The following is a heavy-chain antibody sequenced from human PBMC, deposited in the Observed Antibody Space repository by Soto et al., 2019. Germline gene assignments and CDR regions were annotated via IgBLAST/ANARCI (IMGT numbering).Heavy chain of an antibody. Sequence: SETLSLTCAVSGCSISSGENFWNWIRQSPGKGLEWIGYIHHSGSTYYNPSLKSRLTISVDTSKNQISLKLNSVTAADTAVYYCARDTGTYPYYFDYWGQGNLVTVSS. D-gene: IGHD1-26*01. V-gene: IGHV4-30-4*01. CDR3: ARDTGTYPYYFDY. CDR2: IHHSGST. J-gene: IGHJ4*02. CDR1: GCSISSGENF.